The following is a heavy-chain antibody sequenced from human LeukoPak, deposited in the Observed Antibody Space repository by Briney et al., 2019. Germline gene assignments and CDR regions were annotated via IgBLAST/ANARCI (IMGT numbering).Heavy chain of an antibody. Sequence: ASVKVSCKVSGKTLSDLSIHWLRQPPGKGLEWLGGSDPEDGERIYAQMFQGRVAMTEDTSIDTAYMELSSLRSEDTAVYYCVTGFTTMAVDYFDYWGQGTLVTVSP. J-gene: IGHJ4*02. CDR2: SDPEDGER. V-gene: IGHV1-24*01. CDR3: VTGFTTMAVDYFDY. CDR1: GKTLSDLS. D-gene: IGHD5-18*01.